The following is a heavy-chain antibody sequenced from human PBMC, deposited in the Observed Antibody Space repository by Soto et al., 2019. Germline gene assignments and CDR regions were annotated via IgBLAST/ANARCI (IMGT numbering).Heavy chain of an antibody. Sequence: SETLSLTCTVSGASITGVGYYWSWIRQHPGKGLEWIGYFYYSGATYYNPSLKSRVTISVDTSKNQFSLKLSSVTAADTAVYYCALYYGSGSYYNEWFDPWGQGTLVTVS. D-gene: IGHD3-10*01. J-gene: IGHJ5*02. CDR2: FYYSGAT. CDR1: GASITGVGYY. V-gene: IGHV4-31*03. CDR3: ALYYGSGSYYNEWFDP.